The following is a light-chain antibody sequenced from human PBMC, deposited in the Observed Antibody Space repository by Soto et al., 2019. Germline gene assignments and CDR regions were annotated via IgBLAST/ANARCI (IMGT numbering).Light chain of an antibody. CDR1: QSVSSN. CDR2: GAS. CDR3: QHYNNWPPVYT. Sequence: EIVMTQSPATLSVSPGERATLSCRASQSVSSNLAWYQQKPGQAPRLLIYGASTRATGIPARFSGSGSGTEFTLTISSLQSADFAVYYCQHYNNWPPVYTFGQGTKLEIK. V-gene: IGKV3-15*01. J-gene: IGKJ2*01.